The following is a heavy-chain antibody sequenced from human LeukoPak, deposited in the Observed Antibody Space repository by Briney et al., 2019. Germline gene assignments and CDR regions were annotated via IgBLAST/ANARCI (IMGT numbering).Heavy chain of an antibody. J-gene: IGHJ4*02. CDR1: GGTFTSYA. V-gene: IGHV1-3*01. D-gene: IGHD1-26*01. Sequence: ASVKVSCKASGGTFTSYAIHWVRQAPGQRLEWMGWISAGNGNTKYSQNFQGRVTFISNTSATTAFMELSSLRSEDAAVYYCARDSGSGNNDYWGQGTLVTVSS. CDR2: ISAGNGNT. CDR3: ARDSGSGNNDY.